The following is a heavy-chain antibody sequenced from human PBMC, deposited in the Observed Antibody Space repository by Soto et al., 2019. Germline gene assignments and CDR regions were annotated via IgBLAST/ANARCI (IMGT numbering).Heavy chain of an antibody. CDR2: SYYSASP. J-gene: IGHJ4*02. CDR3: AREVWNSHDFDY. CDR1: GGSVSSGGYY. D-gene: IGHD1-7*01. V-gene: IGHV4-31*03. Sequence: SETLSLTCNVSGGSVSSGGYYWSWIRQHPGKGLEWIGYSYYSASPYYNPSLKSRLTISVDTSKNQFSLRLTSVTAADTAVYYCAREVWNSHDFDYWGPGTLVTVSS.